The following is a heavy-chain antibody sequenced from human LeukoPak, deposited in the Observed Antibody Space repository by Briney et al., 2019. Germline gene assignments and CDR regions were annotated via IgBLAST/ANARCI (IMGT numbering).Heavy chain of an antibody. Sequence: GGSLRLSCAASGFTFSSYSMNWVRQAPGKGLEWVSSISSSSSYIYYADSVKGRFTISRDNAKNSLYLQMNSLRAEDTAVYYCARDRYYYDGSGYFDYWGQGTLVTVSS. CDR3: ARDRYYYDGSGYFDY. D-gene: IGHD3-22*01. CDR1: GFTFSSYS. CDR2: ISSSSSYI. J-gene: IGHJ4*02. V-gene: IGHV3-21*01.